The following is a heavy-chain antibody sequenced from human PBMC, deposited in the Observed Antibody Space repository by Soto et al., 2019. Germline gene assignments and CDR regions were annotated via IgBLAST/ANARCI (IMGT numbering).Heavy chain of an antibody. CDR1: GGTFSSYA. J-gene: IGHJ6*02. Sequence: SVKVSFKASGGTFSSYAISWVRQAPGQGLEWMGGIIPIPGTANYAQKFQGRVTITADESTSTAYMELSSLRSEDTAVYYCARSQGSSTSLEIYYYYYYGMDVWGQGTTVTVS. D-gene: IGHD2-2*01. CDR2: IIPIPGTA. V-gene: IGHV1-69*13. CDR3: ARSQGSSTSLEIYYYYYYGMDV.